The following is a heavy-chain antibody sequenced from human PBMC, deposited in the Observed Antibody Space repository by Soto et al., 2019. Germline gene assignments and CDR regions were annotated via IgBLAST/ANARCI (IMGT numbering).Heavy chain of an antibody. Sequence: GGSLRLSCAASGFTVSSTYMSWVRQAPGKGLEWVSLIYSGGRTYHADSVKGRFTISRDNSKNTLYLQMNGLRAEDTAVYYCARGPDGVDYYYYGMDVWGQGTTVTVSS. CDR2: IYSGGRT. V-gene: IGHV3-53*01. CDR3: ARGPDGVDYYYYGMDV. CDR1: GFTVSSTY. J-gene: IGHJ6*02. D-gene: IGHD2-8*01.